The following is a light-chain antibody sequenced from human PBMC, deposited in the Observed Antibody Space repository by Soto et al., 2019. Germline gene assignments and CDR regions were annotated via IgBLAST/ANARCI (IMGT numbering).Light chain of an antibody. CDR1: QSISSW. J-gene: IGKJ1*01. V-gene: IGKV1-5*01. Sequence: DVQMTQSPSTLSASVGDRVTITCRASQSISSWLAWYQQKPGKAPKLLIYDASSLESGVPSRFSGSGSGTEFTLTISSLQPDDFATYYCQQYTNYPWTFGQGTNVDNK. CDR2: DAS. CDR3: QQYTNYPWT.